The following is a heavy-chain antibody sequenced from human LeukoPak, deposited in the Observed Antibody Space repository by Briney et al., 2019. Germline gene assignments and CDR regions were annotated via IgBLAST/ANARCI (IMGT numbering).Heavy chain of an antibody. V-gene: IGHV3-30*01. J-gene: IGHJ6*03. CDR3: ARGGADSGYGYGDYYYYYMDI. CDR1: GFTFSSYA. CDR2: ISYDGSNK. D-gene: IGHD5-12*01. Sequence: GGSLRLSCAASGFTFSSYAMHWVRQAPGKGLEWVAVISYDGSNKYYADSVKGRFTISRDNSKNTLYLQMNSLRAEDTAVYYCARGGADSGYGYGDYYYYYMDIWGKGTTVTVSS.